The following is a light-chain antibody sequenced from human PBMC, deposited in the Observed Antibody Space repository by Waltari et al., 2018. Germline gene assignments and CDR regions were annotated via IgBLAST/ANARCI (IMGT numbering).Light chain of an antibody. V-gene: IGKV1-39*01. CDR3: QHGYGTPYS. J-gene: IGKJ2*03. CDR1: ENVNNY. CDR2: KAS. Sequence: DIQMTQSPSSLSASVGDRLTITCRASENVNNYLNWYQQKPGKAPKLLIYKASTLQSGVPSRFSGSGSGTDYTFTISSLQSEDVATYYCQHGYGTPYSFGQGTKVEIK.